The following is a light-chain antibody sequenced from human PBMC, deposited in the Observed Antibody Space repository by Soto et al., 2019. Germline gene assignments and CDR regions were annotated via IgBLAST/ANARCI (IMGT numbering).Light chain of an antibody. V-gene: IGKV3-11*01. CDR1: QSLSSY. CDR3: QQYGTSPQT. Sequence: EIVLTQSPATLSLSPGERATLSCRASQSLSSYLAWYQQKPGQAPRLLIYDASNRAAGIPARFRGSGSGADFTLTISSLEPEDFAIYYCQQYGTSPQTFGQGTKVEIK. CDR2: DAS. J-gene: IGKJ1*01.